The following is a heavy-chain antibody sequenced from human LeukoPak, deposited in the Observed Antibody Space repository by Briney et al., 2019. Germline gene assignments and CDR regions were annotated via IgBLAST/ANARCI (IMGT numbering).Heavy chain of an antibody. Sequence: SETLSLTCTVSGGSISSYYWSWIRQPPGKGLEWIGYIYYSGSTNYNPSLKSRVTISVDTSKNQFSLKLSSVTAADTAVYYCARDGSGSYLVGALDYWGQGTLVTVSS. CDR2: IYYSGST. CDR1: GGSISSYY. CDR3: ARDGSGSYLVGALDY. J-gene: IGHJ4*02. V-gene: IGHV4-59*12. D-gene: IGHD3-10*01.